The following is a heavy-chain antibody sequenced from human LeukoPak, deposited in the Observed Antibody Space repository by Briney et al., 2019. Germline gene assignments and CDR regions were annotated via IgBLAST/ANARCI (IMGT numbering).Heavy chain of an antibody. J-gene: IGHJ4*02. V-gene: IGHV4-59*01. CDR3: ARDRSLGIIDY. D-gene: IGHD3-16*01. CDR2: IYYSGGT. Sequence: SETLSLTCIVSGDSISSYYWSWIRQPPGKGLEWIGYIYYSGGTNYNPSLKSQVTISVDASKNHFSLKLSSVTAADTAVYYCARDRSLGIIDYWGQGTLVTVSS. CDR1: GDSISSYY.